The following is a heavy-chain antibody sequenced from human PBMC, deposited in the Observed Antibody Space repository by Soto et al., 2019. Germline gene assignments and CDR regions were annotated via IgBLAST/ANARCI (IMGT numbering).Heavy chain of an antibody. CDR3: AKDRGAVAPYYYGMDV. V-gene: IGHV3-30*18. Sequence: GGSLRLSCAASGFTFSIYGLHWVRHAPGKGLEWVAVISYDGSNKYYGDSVKGRFTISRDNSKNTVYLQMNSLRAEDTAVYYCAKDRGAVAPYYYGMDVWGQGTTVTVSS. CDR1: GFTFSIYG. J-gene: IGHJ6*02. CDR2: ISYDGSNK. D-gene: IGHD6-19*01.